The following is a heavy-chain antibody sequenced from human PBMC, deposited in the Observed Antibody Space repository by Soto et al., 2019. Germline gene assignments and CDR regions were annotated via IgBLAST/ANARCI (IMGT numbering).Heavy chain of an antibody. J-gene: IGHJ6*03. V-gene: IGHV1-69*02. CDR2: IIPILGIA. Sequence: QVQLMQSGAEVKKPGSSVKVSCKASGGTFSSYTISWVRQAPGQGLEWMGRIIPILGIANYAQKFQGRVTITADKSTSTAYMELSSLRSEDTAVYYCARGYSGYDFYYYYYYMDVWCKGTTVTVSS. D-gene: IGHD5-12*01. CDR3: ARGYSGYDFYYYYYYMDV. CDR1: GGTFSSYT.